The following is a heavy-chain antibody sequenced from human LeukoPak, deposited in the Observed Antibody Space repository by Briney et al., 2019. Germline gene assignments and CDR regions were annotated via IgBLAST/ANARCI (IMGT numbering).Heavy chain of an antibody. V-gene: IGHV3-53*01. J-gene: IGHJ4*02. Sequence: PGGSLRLSCAASGFTVSSNYMTWVRQAPGKGLEWVSVIYSGGSTYYADSVKGRFTISRDNSTNTLFPQMNSLRAEDTAVYYCARNFALDYWGQGTLVTVSS. CDR2: IYSGGST. CDR1: GFTVSSNY. CDR3: ARNFALDY.